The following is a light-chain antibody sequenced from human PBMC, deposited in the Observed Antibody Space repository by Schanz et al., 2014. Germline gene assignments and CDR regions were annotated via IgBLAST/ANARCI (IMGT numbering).Light chain of an antibody. CDR3: QQTFSIPWT. CDR2: AAS. V-gene: IGKV1-39*01. J-gene: IGKJ1*01. CDR1: QTINTY. Sequence: DIQLTQSPSSLSASVGDRVTITCRPSQTINTYLNWYQQRSGEAPKLLIYAASNLQTEVPSRFTGSGSGTDFTLTITSLQPEDFETYFCQQTFSIPWTFGQGTKVDI.